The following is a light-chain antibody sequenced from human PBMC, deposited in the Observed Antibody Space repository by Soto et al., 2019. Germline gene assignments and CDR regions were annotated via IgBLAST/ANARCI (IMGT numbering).Light chain of an antibody. J-gene: IGLJ2*01. Sequence: QSALTQPASVSGSPGQSITISCTGTSSDVGGYDYVSWYQQHPGKAPTLMIYDVSNRPSGVSNRFSGSKSGNTASLTISGLQAEDEADYYCSSYTSSSTVVFGGGTKLTV. CDR1: SSDVGGYDY. CDR3: SSYTSSSTVV. V-gene: IGLV2-14*01. CDR2: DVS.